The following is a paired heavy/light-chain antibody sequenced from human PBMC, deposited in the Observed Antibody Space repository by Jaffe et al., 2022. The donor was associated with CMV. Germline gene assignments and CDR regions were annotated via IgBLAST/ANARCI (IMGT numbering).Light chain of an antibody. J-gene: IGKJ4*01. CDR2: GAS. CDR1: QSVTSSP. CDR3: QHYDGSRLS. V-gene: IGKV3-20*01. Sequence: EIVLTQSPDTLSLSPGERATLSCWASQSVTSSPLGWYQKKPGQPPRLLIYGASTRATGVPERFSGSGSGTDFTLTITRLEPEDFAVYYCQHYDGSRLSFGGGTKVEI.
Heavy chain of an antibody. CDR3: ARLVDTRGPNFGRLQYSYYYMDV. V-gene: IGHV5-51*01. CDR1: GYRFSNYK. J-gene: IGHJ6*03. CDR2: ISPADFDT. Sequence: EVQLVQSAAEVKKPGESLRISCMASGYRFSNYKIAWVRQMPGKGLEWMGIISPADFDTTYSPSFQGQVTISVDKSISTAYLQWGSLEASDTALYFCARLVDTRGPNFGRLQYSYYYMDVWGKGTTVTVSS. D-gene: IGHD2-15*01.